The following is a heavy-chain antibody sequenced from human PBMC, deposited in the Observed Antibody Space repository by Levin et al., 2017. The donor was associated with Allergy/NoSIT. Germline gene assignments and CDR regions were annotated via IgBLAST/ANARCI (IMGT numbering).Heavy chain of an antibody. D-gene: IGHD4-17*01. V-gene: IGHV4-39*01. CDR3: ARAVTTLVGY. CDR2: IYYSGTT. CDR1: GGSISSTNYY. Sequence: ASETLSLTCTVSGGSISSTNYYWGWIRQPPGKGLEWIGSIYYSGTTYYSPSLKSRVTISVDTSKNQFSLKLSAVTAADTAVYYCARAVTTLVGYWGQGTLVTVSS. J-gene: IGHJ4*02.